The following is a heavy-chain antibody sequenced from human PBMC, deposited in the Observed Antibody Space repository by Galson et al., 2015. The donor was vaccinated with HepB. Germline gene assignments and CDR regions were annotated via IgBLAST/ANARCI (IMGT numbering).Heavy chain of an antibody. CDR3: AKDRMAAGGFDY. CDR2: ISWNSGSI. D-gene: IGHD6-13*01. CDR1: GFTFDDYA. J-gene: IGHJ4*02. Sequence: SLRLSCAASGFTFDDYAMHWVRQAPGKGLEWVSGISWNSGSIGYADSVKGRFTISRDNAKNTLYLQMNSLRAEDTALYYCAKDRMAAGGFDYWGQGTLVTVSS. V-gene: IGHV3-9*01.